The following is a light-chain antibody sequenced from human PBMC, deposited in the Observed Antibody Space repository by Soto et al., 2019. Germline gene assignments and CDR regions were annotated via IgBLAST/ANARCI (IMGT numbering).Light chain of an antibody. V-gene: IGKV3-15*01. CDR1: QSVSTN. Sequence: EIVMTQSPATLSASPGERATLSCRASQSVSTNLAWYQQKPGQALRLLIHGASTRATGIPARFIGSGSGTEFTLTISSLQSEDFAVYYCQQYIKWPPGTFGQGTKVEIK. J-gene: IGKJ1*01. CDR3: QQYIKWPPGT. CDR2: GAS.